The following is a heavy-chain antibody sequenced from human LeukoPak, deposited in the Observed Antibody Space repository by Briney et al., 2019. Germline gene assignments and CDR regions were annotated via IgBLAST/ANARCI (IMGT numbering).Heavy chain of an antibody. CDR2: INPNSGGT. J-gene: IGHJ4*02. Sequence: GASVKVSCKASGYTFTGYYMHWVRQAPGQGLEWLGWINPNSGGTNYAQKFQGRVTMTRDTSISTAYMELSRLRSDDTAVYYCARGPTLRFLEWLPNTPPDYWGQGTLVTASS. V-gene: IGHV1-2*02. CDR1: GYTFTGYY. CDR3: ARGPTLRFLEWLPNTPPDY. D-gene: IGHD3-3*01.